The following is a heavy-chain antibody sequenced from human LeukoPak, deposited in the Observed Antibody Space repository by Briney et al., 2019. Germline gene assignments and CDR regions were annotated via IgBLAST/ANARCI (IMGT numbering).Heavy chain of an antibody. CDR3: ARSPYSSSWYLRRTYYYYMDV. CDR1: GLTFSSQW. J-gene: IGHJ6*03. Sequence: SLSLSRAASGLTFSSQWMSWVRQAPRKALEWVSYISSTGSTIYYADSVKGRFSISRDKAKNSLYRQMNSLRAEDTAVYYCARSPYSSSWYLRRTYYYYMDVWGKGTTVTVSS. D-gene: IGHD6-13*01. CDR2: ISSTGSTI. V-gene: IGHV3-11*04.